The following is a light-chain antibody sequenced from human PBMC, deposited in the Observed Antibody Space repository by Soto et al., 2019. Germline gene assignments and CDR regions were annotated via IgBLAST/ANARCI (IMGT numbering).Light chain of an antibody. J-gene: IGKJ1*01. Sequence: EIVMTQSPATLSVSPGERATLSCRAIQSVFSNLAWYQQKPCQAHRLLIYGASTRATGTTARISGSGSGTEVTLTISSLQSEDFAVYYCQQYDNWPPWTFGQGTTVQIK. V-gene: IGKV3-15*01. CDR3: QQYDNWPPWT. CDR2: GAS. CDR1: QSVFSN.